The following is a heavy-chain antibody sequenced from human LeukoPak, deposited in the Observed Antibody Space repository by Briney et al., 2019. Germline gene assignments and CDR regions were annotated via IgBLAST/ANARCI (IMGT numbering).Heavy chain of an antibody. V-gene: IGHV4-34*01. CDR2: INHSGST. CDR3: ARGVTFFGVVILRGKNWFDP. CDR1: GGSFSGYY. D-gene: IGHD3-3*01. Sequence: SETLSLTCAVYGGSFSGYYWSWIRQPPGKGLEWSGEINHSGSTNYNPALKRRVTISVDTSKNHFSLKLSSVTAADTAVYYCARGVTFFGVVILRGKNWFDPWGQGTLVTVSS. J-gene: IGHJ5*02.